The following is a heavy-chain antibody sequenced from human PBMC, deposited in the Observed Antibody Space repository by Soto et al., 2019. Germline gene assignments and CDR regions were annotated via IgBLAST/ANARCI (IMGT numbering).Heavy chain of an antibody. CDR2: IYWDDDK. D-gene: IGHD3-16*02. CDR3: AHRRYITSPGIFAS. Sequence: QITLKEPGPTLVNPTQTLTLTLTFSGFSLSTNGVGVCWIRQPPGKALEWLALIYWDDDKRYSPSRKSRLTINSDTSKNQVVLKMTNMDPVDTATYYCAHRRYITSPGIFASWGQGTLVTVVS. CDR1: GFSLSTNGVG. J-gene: IGHJ4*02. V-gene: IGHV2-5*02.